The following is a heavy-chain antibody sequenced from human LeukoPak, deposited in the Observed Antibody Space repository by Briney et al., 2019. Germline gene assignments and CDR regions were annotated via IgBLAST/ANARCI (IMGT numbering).Heavy chain of an antibody. Sequence: GGSLRLSCAASGFTFSSYSMNWVRQAPGKGLEWVSSISSSSSYIYYADSVKGRFTISRDNAKNSLYLQMNSLRAEDTAVYYCAKATGTFYYFDYWGQGTLVTVSS. D-gene: IGHD1-1*01. CDR2: ISSSSSYI. J-gene: IGHJ4*02. V-gene: IGHV3-21*04. CDR3: AKATGTFYYFDY. CDR1: GFTFSSYS.